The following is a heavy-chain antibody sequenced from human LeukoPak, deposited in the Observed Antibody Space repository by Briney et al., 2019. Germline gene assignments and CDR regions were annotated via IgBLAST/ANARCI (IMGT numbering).Heavy chain of an antibody. D-gene: IGHD1-26*01. Sequence: SETLSLTCTVSGGPISSSSYYWGWIRQPPGKGLEWIGSIYYSGSTYYNPSLKSRVTISVDTSKNQFSLKLSSVTAADTAVYYCARGLVGAVLDYWGQGTLVTVSS. J-gene: IGHJ4*02. CDR2: IYYSGST. CDR1: GGPISSSSYY. V-gene: IGHV4-39*07. CDR3: ARGLVGAVLDY.